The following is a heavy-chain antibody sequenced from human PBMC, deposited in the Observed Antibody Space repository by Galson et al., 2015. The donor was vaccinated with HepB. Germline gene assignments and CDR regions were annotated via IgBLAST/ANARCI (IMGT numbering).Heavy chain of an antibody. CDR3: ARAYCSTSACYRFDY. CDR1: GFSFPHYS. V-gene: IGHV3-11*05. J-gene: IGHJ4*02. CDR2: IVSDTGYT. Sequence: SLRLSCAASGFSFPHYSMTWIRQAPGRGLEWVSNIVSDTGYTTYTDSVKGRFTIPRDNARGSLFLQMNSLRAEDTAVYYCARAYCSTSACYRFDYWGQGTLVTVSS. D-gene: IGHD2-2*01.